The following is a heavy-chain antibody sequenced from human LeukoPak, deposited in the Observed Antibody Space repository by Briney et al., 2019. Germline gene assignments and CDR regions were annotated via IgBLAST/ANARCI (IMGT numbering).Heavy chain of an antibody. Sequence: SETLSLTCAVYGGSFSGHYWTWIRQPPGKGLEWIGEINHSGSTNYNPSLKSRVTISVDTSKNQFSLQLSSVTAADTAVYYCARHWNYYYYYMDVWGKGTTVTISS. CDR1: GGSFSGHY. V-gene: IGHV4-34*01. D-gene: IGHD1-1*01. CDR2: INHSGST. J-gene: IGHJ6*03. CDR3: ARHWNYYYYYMDV.